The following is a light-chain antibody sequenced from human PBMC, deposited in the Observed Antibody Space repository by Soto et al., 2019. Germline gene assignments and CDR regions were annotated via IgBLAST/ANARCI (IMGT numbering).Light chain of an antibody. CDR1: QSVSSSY. CDR2: GAS. V-gene: IGKV3-20*01. CDR3: QQFYNYPRT. J-gene: IGKJ1*01. Sequence: DIVLTHPPGTLSLSPGERATLSCRASQSVSSSYLAWYQQKPGQSPRLLIYGASSRATGVPDRFSGSGSGTEFTLTISYLQSEDFGTYYCQQFYNYPRTFGQGTKVDIK.